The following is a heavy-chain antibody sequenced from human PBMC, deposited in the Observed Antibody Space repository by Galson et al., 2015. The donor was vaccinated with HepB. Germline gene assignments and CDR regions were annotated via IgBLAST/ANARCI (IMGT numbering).Heavy chain of an antibody. Sequence: SLRLSCAASGFTFSSYSMNWVRQAPGKGLEWVSSISSSSSYIYYADSVKGRFTISRDNAKNSLYLQMNSLRAEDTAVYYCARTKAAAGDYYYYGMDVWGQGTTVTVSS. CDR2: ISSSSSYI. D-gene: IGHD6-13*01. V-gene: IGHV3-21*01. CDR1: GFTFSSYS. CDR3: ARTKAAAGDYYYYGMDV. J-gene: IGHJ6*02.